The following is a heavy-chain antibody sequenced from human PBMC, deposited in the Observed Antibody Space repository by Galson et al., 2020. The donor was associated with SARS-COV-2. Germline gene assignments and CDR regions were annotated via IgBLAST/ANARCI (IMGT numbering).Heavy chain of an antibody. Sequence: SETLSLTCTVSGGSISSYYWSWIRQPPGKGLEWIGYIYYSGSTNYNPSLKSRVTISVDTSKNQFSLKLSSVTAADTAVYYCARQVPDHDYGDYVEYYGMDVWGQGTTVTVSS. V-gene: IGHV4-59*08. CDR1: GGSISSYY. CDR2: IYYSGST. D-gene: IGHD4-17*01. CDR3: ARQVPDHDYGDYVEYYGMDV. J-gene: IGHJ6*02.